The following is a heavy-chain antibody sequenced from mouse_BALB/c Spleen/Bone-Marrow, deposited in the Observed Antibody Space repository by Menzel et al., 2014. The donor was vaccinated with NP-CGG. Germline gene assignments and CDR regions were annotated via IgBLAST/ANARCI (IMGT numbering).Heavy chain of an antibody. CDR2: IHPNSGNT. D-gene: IGHD2-14*01. CDR3: ATHHRYALNFGY. CDR1: GYTFTNYW. Sequence: QLQLHQSGSVLVRPGASVKLSCKASGYTFTNYWIHWAKQRPGQGLEWIGEIHPNSGNTNFNEKFKVKATLTVDTSSSTAYVDLSRLTAEDSEVYYWATHHRYALNFGYWGQGTT. V-gene: IGHV1S130*01. J-gene: IGHJ2*01.